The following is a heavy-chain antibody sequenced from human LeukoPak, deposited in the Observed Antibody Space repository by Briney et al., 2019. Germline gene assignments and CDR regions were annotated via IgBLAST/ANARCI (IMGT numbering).Heavy chain of an antibody. J-gene: IGHJ4*02. CDR1: GFTFSSYG. D-gene: IGHD6-13*01. Sequence: EGSLRLSCAASGFTFSSYGMHWVRQAPGKGLEWVAVIWYDGSNKYYADSVKGRFTISRDNSKNTLYLQMNSLRAEDTAVYYCAKACRAAAGPLCYWGQGTLVTVSS. V-gene: IGHV3-33*06. CDR3: AKACRAAAGPLCY. CDR2: IWYDGSNK.